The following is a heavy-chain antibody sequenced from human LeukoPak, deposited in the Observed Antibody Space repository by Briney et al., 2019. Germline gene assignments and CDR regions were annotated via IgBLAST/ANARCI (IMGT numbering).Heavy chain of an antibody. CDR2: ICSSGSTI. CDR1: GFTFSDYY. Sequence: PGGSLRLSCAASGFTFSDYYMSWIRQAPGKGLEWVSYICSSGSTIYYADSVKGRFTISRDNAKNSLYLQMNSLRAEDTAVYYCARDSGPYDFWSGYYTGGYGMDVWGQGTTVTVSS. D-gene: IGHD3-3*01. V-gene: IGHV3-11*01. CDR3: ARDSGPYDFWSGYYTGGYGMDV. J-gene: IGHJ6*02.